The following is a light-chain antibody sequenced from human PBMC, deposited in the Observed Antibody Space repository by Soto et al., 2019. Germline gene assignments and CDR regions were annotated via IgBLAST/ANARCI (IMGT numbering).Light chain of an antibody. CDR3: QQYGSSPGT. CDR2: NAF. V-gene: IGKV3-20*01. CDR1: QTISSNF. Sequence: EIVLTQSPGTLSLSPGERAPLSCRASQTISSNFLAWYQQKPGQAPRLLIYNAFNRATGIPDRFSGSGSGTDFTLTISRLEPEDFAVYYCQQYGSSPGTFGGGTKVDIK. J-gene: IGKJ4*01.